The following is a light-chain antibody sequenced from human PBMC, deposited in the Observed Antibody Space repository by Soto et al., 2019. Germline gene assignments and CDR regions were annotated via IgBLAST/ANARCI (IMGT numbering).Light chain of an antibody. J-gene: IGKJ1*01. V-gene: IGKV1-5*01. CDR3: QQYYSDWT. CDR2: EAS. CDR1: QSISGW. Sequence: DIPMTQSPWTLSASVGDRVTITCRASQSISGWLAWYQQKPGTAPKLLIYEASNLESGVPSRFSGSGSGTEFTLTISSLQPDDFATYYCQQYYSDWTFGQGTKVDIK.